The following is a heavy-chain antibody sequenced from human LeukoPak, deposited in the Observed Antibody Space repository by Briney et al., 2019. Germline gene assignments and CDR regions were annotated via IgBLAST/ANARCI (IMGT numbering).Heavy chain of an antibody. D-gene: IGHD3-22*01. CDR2: ISNSGSTI. J-gene: IGHJ4*02. Sequence: PGGSLTLSCAASGFTFSDYYMSWIRQAPGKGLEWVSYISNSGSTIYYADPVKRLFTISRDNAKNSLYLQMNSLRAEDTAVYYCARVKSDSSGYYWEYYFDYWGQGTLVTVSS. CDR3: ARVKSDSSGYYWEYYFDY. CDR1: GFTFSDYY. V-gene: IGHV3-11*01.